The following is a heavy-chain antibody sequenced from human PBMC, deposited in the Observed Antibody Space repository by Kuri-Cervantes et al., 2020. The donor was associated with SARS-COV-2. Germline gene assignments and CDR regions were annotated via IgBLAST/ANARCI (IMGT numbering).Heavy chain of an antibody. V-gene: IGHV1-18*01. CDR2: ICAYNGNT. D-gene: IGHD3-3*01. J-gene: IGHJ4*02. CDR1: GYTFTSYG. Sequence: ASVKVSCKASGYTFTSYGISWVRQAPGQGLEWMGWICAYNGNTSYAQKLQGRVTMNTETYTRSAYMELKNQRSDDTAVYDCERDETTYYDFGSGYYASYWGQVTLVTVSS. CDR3: ERDETTYYDFGSGYYASY.